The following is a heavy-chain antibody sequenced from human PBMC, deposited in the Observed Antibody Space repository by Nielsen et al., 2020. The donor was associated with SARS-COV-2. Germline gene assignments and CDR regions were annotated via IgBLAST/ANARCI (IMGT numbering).Heavy chain of an antibody. CDR1: GFTFTDYY. D-gene: IGHD3-10*01. CDR3: ASFHYYGSGSYGLDY. V-gene: IGHV3-11*06. Sequence: GGSLRLSCAASGFTFTDYYMSWVRQAPGKGLEWVSYISSENSHINYADSVKGRFTVSRDSAKKSIYLQMNSLRAEDTAVYYCASFHYYGSGSYGLDYWGQGTLVTVSS. J-gene: IGHJ4*02. CDR2: ISSENSHI.